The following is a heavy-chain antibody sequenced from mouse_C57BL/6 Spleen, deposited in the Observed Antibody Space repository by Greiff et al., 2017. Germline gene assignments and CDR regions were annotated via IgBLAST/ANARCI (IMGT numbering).Heavy chain of an antibody. CDR2: INPGSGGT. D-gene: IGHD1-1*01. J-gene: IGHJ2*01. V-gene: IGHV1-54*01. CDR1: GYAFTNYL. Sequence: QVQLQQSGAELVRPGTSVKVSCKASGYAFTNYLIEWVKQRPGQGLEWIGVINPGSGGTNYNEKFKGKATLTADKSSSTAYMQLRSLTSEDSAVYFCARGDYYYGSSPYYFDYWGQGTTLTVSS. CDR3: ARGDYYYGSSPYYFDY.